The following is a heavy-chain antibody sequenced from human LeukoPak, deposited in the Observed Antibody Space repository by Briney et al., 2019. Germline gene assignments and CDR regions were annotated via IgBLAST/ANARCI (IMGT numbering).Heavy chain of an antibody. CDR2: IYYSGST. J-gene: IGHJ4*02. CDR1: GGSFSGYY. CDR3: ARGGPSMVQFDY. V-gene: IGHV4-59*01. Sequence: SETLSLTCAVYGGSFSGYYWSWIRQPPGKGLEWIGYIYYSGSTNYNPSLKSRVTISVDTSKNQFSLKLSSVTAADTAVYYCARGGPSMVQFDYWGQGTLVTVSS. D-gene: IGHD3-10*01.